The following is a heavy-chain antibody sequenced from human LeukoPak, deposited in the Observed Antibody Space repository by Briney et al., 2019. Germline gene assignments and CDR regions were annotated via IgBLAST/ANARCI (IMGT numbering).Heavy chain of an antibody. V-gene: IGHV4-59*01. CDR3: ARLKYYYDSSGYRAEYFQH. CDR1: GGSISSYY. J-gene: IGHJ1*01. Sequence: SETLSLTCTVSGGSISSYYWNWIRQPPGKGLEWIGFIYYSGITNYNPSLKSRVTISVYTSKNQFSLKLSSVTAADTAVYYCARLKYYYDSSGYRAEYFQHWGQGTLVTVSS. D-gene: IGHD3-22*01. CDR2: IYYSGIT.